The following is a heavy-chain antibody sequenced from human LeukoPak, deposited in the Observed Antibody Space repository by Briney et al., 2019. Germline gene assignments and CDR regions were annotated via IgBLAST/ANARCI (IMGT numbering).Heavy chain of an antibody. Sequence: PGGSLRLSCAASGFTFSSCTMDWVRQAPGKGLEWVARISYAGSNNYYADSVKGRFTISSDNPKNTLYLQMDSLRAEDTAVYYCARAAHTTYVLGRYYYYAMDVWGQGTTVTVSS. J-gene: IGHJ6*02. CDR3: ARAAHTTYVLGRYYYYAMDV. D-gene: IGHD3-10*01. V-gene: IGHV3-30-3*01. CDR2: ISYAGSNN. CDR1: GFTFSSCT.